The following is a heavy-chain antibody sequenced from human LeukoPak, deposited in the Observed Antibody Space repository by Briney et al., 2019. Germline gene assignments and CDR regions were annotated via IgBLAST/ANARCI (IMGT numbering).Heavy chain of an antibody. J-gene: IGHJ4*02. Sequence: ASVKVSCKASGYTFTSYGISWVRQAPGQGLEWMGWISAYNGNTNYAQKLQGRVTMTTDTSTSTAYMELRSLRPDDTAVYYCARNYYDSSGYTRFGYWGQGTLVTVSS. CDR1: GYTFTSYG. D-gene: IGHD3-22*01. CDR3: ARNYYDSSGYTRFGY. CDR2: ISAYNGNT. V-gene: IGHV1-18*01.